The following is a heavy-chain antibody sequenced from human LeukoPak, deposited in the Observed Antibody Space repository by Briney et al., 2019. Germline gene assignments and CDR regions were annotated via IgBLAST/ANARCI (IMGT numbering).Heavy chain of an antibody. Sequence: SGTLSLTCAVSGGSISSSNWWSWVRQPPGKGLEWIGEIYHSGSTNYNPSLRSRVTISVDTSKNQFSLKLSSVTAADTAVYYCARDWLAATGWFDPWGQGTLVTVSS. V-gene: IGHV4-4*02. J-gene: IGHJ5*02. CDR3: ARDWLAATGWFDP. CDR1: GGSISSSNW. CDR2: IYHSGST. D-gene: IGHD2-15*01.